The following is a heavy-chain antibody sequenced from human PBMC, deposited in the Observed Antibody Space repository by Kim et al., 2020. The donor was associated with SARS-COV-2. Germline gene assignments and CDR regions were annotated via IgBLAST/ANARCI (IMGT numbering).Heavy chain of an antibody. V-gene: IGHV3-7*03. CDR3: ARDGLAYYSASGAYYFD. D-gene: IGHD3-10*01. Sequence: GGSRRLSCAASGFTFGRYGMSWVRQAPGKGLEWVANIKRDESEKYYLDSVRGRFTISRDNAKTALYLQMNSLRAEDTAVYYCARDGLAYYSASGAYYFD. CDR2: IKRDESEK. CDR1: GFTFGRYG. J-gene: IGHJ4*01.